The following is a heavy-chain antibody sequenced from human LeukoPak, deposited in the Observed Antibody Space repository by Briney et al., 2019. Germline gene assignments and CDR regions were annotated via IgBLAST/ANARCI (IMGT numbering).Heavy chain of an antibody. CDR3: VRWYYYGSGRRQFDY. J-gene: IGHJ4*02. CDR1: GGSLSSGYFS. D-gene: IGHD3-10*01. V-gene: IGHV4-30-4*08. CDR2: IHYSGSS. Sequence: SETLSLTCTVSGGSLSSGYFSWSRVRQPAGKGLEWIGYIHYSGSSNYNPSLRSRVTMSVDTSKSQFSLKLNSVTVADTALYYCVRWYYYGSGRRQFDYWGQGTLVTVSS.